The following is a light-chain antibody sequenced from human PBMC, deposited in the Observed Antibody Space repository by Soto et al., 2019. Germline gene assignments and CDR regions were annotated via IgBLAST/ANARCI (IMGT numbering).Light chain of an antibody. CDR1: QSVSSSY. V-gene: IGKV3-20*01. CDR3: QQYGSSLSIT. CDR2: GTS. Sequence: EIVLTQSPGTLSLSPGERATLSCRASQSVSSSYLAWYQQKPGRAPRLLFYGTSSSATGIPDRFSGSGSGTDFTLTISRLEPEYFSVYYCQQYGSSLSITFGQGTRLEIK. J-gene: IGKJ5*01.